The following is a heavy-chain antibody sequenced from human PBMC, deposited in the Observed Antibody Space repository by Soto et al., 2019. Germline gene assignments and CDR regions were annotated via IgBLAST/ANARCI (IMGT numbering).Heavy chain of an antibody. Sequence: QVQLVQSGAELKKPGASVKVSCKASGYTFTGYYVHWVRQAPGQGLEWVGWINPNSGATTYAQKFLGRVTMTRDTSMITAHMELSSLTSDDTAMYYCARDMVSTIGDFDYWGQGTLVTVSS. CDR3: ARDMVSTIGDFDY. CDR1: GYTFTGYY. D-gene: IGHD3-16*01. V-gene: IGHV1-2*02. CDR2: INPNSGAT. J-gene: IGHJ4*02.